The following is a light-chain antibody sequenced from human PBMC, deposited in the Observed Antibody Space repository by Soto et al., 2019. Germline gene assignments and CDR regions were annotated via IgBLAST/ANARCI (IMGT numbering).Light chain of an antibody. V-gene: IGLV1-40*01. J-gene: IGLJ2*01. CDR2: ANS. CDR3: QSYDSSLSASV. CDR1: SSNIGTKFD. Sequence: QSVLTQPPSVSGAPGQRVTISCTGSSSNIGTKFDVHWYQQLPGAAPKLLIYANSNRPSGVPDRFSGSKSGTSASLAITGLQDEDEADYYCQSYDSSLSASVFGGGTKLTVL.